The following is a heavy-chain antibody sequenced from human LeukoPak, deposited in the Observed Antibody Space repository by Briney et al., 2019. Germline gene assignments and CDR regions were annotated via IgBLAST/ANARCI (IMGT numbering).Heavy chain of an antibody. J-gene: IGHJ4*02. CDR1: GFTFSSYW. V-gene: IGHV3-7*01. Sequence: GGSLRLSCAASGFTFSSYWMSWVRQAPVKGPEWVANIKQYGGEKYYVDSVKGRFTTSRDNAKNSLYLQMNSLRAEDPAVSYCARERTYSGSYDFDCWGQGTLVTVSS. CDR2: IKQYGGEK. CDR3: ARERTYSGSYDFDC. D-gene: IGHD1-26*01.